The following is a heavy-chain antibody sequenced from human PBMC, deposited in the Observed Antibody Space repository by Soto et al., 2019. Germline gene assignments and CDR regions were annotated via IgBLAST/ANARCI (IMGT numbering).Heavy chain of an antibody. J-gene: IGHJ4*02. CDR1: GYTFTSYA. Sequence: GASVKVSCKASGYTFTSYAMHWVRQAPGQRLEWMGWINAGNGNTKYSQKFQGRVTITRDTSASTAYMELSSLRSEDTAVYYCARGGSLSRYYFDYWGQGTLVTVSS. CDR2: INAGNGNT. D-gene: IGHD1-26*01. CDR3: ARGGSLSRYYFDY. V-gene: IGHV1-3*01.